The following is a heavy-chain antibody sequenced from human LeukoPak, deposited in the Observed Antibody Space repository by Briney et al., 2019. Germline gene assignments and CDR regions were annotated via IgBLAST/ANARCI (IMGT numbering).Heavy chain of an antibody. D-gene: IGHD6-19*01. CDR2: IRTNGGST. CDR1: GFTFSSYG. Sequence: GGSLRLSCAASGFTFSSYGMHWVRQAPGKGLEYVSAIRTNGGSTYYTNSVKGRFTVSRDNSKNTLYFQMSSLRAEDTAVYYCARGSGYSGGRGTDYWGQGTLVTVSS. CDR3: ARGSGYSGGRGTDY. J-gene: IGHJ4*02. V-gene: IGHV3-64*01.